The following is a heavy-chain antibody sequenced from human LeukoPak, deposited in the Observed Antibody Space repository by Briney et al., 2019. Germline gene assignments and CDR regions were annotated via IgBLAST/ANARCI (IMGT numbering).Heavy chain of an antibody. CDR2: IYSNGGT. Sequence: PSETLSLTCIVSGGSVSSDSCSWVRQSPGKGLEWIAYIYSNGGTNYNPSLRGRVSLSVDKSKNHLSLNVSSVTAADTAVYYCASQLSSSWPYWYFDLWGRGTSVTVSS. V-gene: IGHV4-59*08. J-gene: IGHJ2*01. CDR1: GGSVSSDS. CDR3: ASQLSSSWPYWYFDL. D-gene: IGHD6-13*01.